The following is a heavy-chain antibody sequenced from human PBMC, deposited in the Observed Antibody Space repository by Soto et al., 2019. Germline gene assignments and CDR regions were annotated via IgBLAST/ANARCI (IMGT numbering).Heavy chain of an antibody. CDR2: INPNSGGT. Sequence: ASVKGSCKASGYTFTGYYMHWVRQAPGQGIEWMGWINPNSGGTNYAQKLQGWVTMTRDTPISTAYMELSRLRSDDTAVYYCARGDYYDSSVYYIAPYYYYGMDVWGQGTTVTVFS. CDR1: GYTFTGYY. J-gene: IGHJ6*02. D-gene: IGHD3-22*01. CDR3: ARGDYYDSSVYYIAPYYYYGMDV. V-gene: IGHV1-2*04.